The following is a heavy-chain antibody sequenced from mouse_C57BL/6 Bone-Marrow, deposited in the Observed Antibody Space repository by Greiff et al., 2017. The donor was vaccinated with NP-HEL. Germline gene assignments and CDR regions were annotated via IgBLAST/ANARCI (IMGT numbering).Heavy chain of an antibody. CDR1: GYSITSYY. Sequence: EVQLVESGPGLAKPSQTLSLTCSVTGYSITSYYWNWIRKFPGNKLGYMGYISYSGSTYYNPSLKSRISITRDTSKNQYYLQLNSVTTEDTATYYCARYITTVVARNFDVWGTGTTVTVSS. J-gene: IGHJ1*03. D-gene: IGHD1-1*01. CDR3: ARYITTVVARNFDV. V-gene: IGHV3-8*01. CDR2: ISYSGST.